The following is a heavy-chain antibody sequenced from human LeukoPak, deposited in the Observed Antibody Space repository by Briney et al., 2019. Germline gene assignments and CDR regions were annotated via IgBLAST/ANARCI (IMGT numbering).Heavy chain of an antibody. CDR1: GFTFSRYA. D-gene: IGHD6-19*01. CDR3: AKDMNSWRDGSGLGDYFDY. V-gene: IGHV3-23*01. J-gene: IGHJ4*02. CDR2: TSGSGRSI. Sequence: GGSLRLSCAASGFTFSRYAMSWVRQAPGKGLEWVSGTSGSGRSIHYADSVKGRFTISRDNSKNTLYLQVNSLRADDTAVYYCAKDMNSWRDGSGLGDYFDYWGQGTLVTVSS.